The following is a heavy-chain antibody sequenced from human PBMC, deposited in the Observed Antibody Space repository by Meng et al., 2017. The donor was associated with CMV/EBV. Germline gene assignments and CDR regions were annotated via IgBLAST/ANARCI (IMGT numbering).Heavy chain of an antibody. Sequence: HGQVQEPGPGLVKPSQTLSLTCTVSCGSISSGSYYWSWIRQPAGKGLEWIGRIYTSGSTNYNPSLKSRVTISVDTSKNQFSLKLSSVTAADTAVYYCAREVVVITPYNWFDPWGQGTLVTVSS. D-gene: IGHD3-22*01. CDR3: AREVVVITPYNWFDP. CDR2: IYTSGST. J-gene: IGHJ5*02. V-gene: IGHV4-61*02. CDR1: CGSISSGSYY.